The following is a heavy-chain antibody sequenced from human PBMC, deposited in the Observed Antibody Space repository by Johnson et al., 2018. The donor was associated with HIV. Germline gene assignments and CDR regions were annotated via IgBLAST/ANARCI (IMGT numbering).Heavy chain of an antibody. CDR2: ITLNGADT. V-gene: IGHV3-20*04. J-gene: IGHJ3*02. D-gene: IGHD3-22*01. CDR1: GFSFEDYG. CDR3: ARDALRSWYYDSSDAFDI. Sequence: VQLLESGGGVVRPGGSLRVSCAASGFSFEDYGMSWVRQRPGKGLEWVSGITLNGADTASAESVKGRFTIARDNSKNTLYLQMNSLRAEDTAVYYCARDALRSWYYDSSDAFDIWGQGTMVTVSS.